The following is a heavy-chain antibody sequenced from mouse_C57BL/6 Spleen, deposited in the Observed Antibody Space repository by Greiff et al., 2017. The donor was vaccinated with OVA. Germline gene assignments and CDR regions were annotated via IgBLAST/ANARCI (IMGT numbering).Heavy chain of an antibody. J-gene: IGHJ4*01. V-gene: IGHV1-81*01. CDR1: GYTFTSYG. Sequence: VQLQQSGAELARPGASVKLSCKASGYTFTSYGISWVKQRTGQGLEWIGEIYPRSGNTYYNEKFKGKATLTADKSSSTAYMELRSLTSEDSAVYFCARGRVNDPGYYAMDYWGQGTSVTFSS. D-gene: IGHD2-1*01. CDR2: IYPRSGNT. CDR3: ARGRVNDPGYYAMDY.